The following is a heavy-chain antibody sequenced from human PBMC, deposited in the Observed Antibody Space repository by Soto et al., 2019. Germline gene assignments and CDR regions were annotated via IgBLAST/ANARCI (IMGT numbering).Heavy chain of an antibody. CDR3: ARMGGGWDYYGSGSPYYYHYYMDV. CDR1: GYTFTSYG. Sequence: ASVKVSCKASGYTFTSYGISWVRQAPGQGLEWMGWISAYNGNTNYAQKLQGRVTMTTDTSTSTAYMELRSLRSDDTAVYYCARMGGGWDYYGSGSPYYYHYYMDVWGKGTTVTVSS. D-gene: IGHD3-10*01. CDR2: ISAYNGNT. J-gene: IGHJ6*03. V-gene: IGHV1-18*01.